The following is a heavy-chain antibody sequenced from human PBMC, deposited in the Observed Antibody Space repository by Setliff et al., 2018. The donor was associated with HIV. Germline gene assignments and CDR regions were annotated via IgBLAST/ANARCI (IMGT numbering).Heavy chain of an antibody. CDR3: ARHGLLWFGAGYNWFDP. D-gene: IGHD3-10*01. CDR2: IYYSGST. Sequence: SETLSLTCAVSGYSISSGFYWGWIRQPPGKGLEWIGSIYYSGSTYYNPSLKRRVTISVDTSKNQFSLKLRSVTAADTAVYYCARHGLLWFGAGYNWFDPWGQGTLVTVSS. CDR1: GYSISSGFY. J-gene: IGHJ5*02. V-gene: IGHV4-38-2*01.